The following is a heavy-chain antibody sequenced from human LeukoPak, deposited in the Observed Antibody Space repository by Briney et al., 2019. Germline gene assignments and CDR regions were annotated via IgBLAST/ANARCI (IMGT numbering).Heavy chain of an antibody. CDR2: ISYDGSNK. Sequence: PGGSLRLSCAASGFTFSSYGMHWVRQAPGKGLEWVAVISYDGSNKYYADSVKGRFTISRDNSKNTLYLQMNSLRAEDTAVYYCARQGTYYYDSSGYYYGSDYFDYWGQGTLVTVSS. J-gene: IGHJ4*02. D-gene: IGHD3-22*01. CDR1: GFTFSSYG. V-gene: IGHV3-30*03. CDR3: ARQGTYYYDSSGYYYGSDYFDY.